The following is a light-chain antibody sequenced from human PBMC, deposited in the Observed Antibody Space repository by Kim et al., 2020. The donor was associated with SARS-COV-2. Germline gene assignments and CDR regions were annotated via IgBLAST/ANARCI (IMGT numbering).Light chain of an antibody. CDR3: QQYNNWPGRT. CDR1: QSVSSN. Sequence: EIVMTQSPATLSVSPGERATLSRRASQSVSSNLAWYQKRPGQAPRILIYGASTRATGIPARFSGSGSGTEFTLTISSLQSEDFAVYYCQQYNNWPGRTFGQGTKVDIK. J-gene: IGKJ1*01. CDR2: GAS. V-gene: IGKV3-15*01.